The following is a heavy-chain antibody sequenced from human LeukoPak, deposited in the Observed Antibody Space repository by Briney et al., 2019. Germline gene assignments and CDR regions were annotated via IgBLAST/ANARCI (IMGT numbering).Heavy chain of an antibody. Sequence: SETLSLTCTVSGGSISSGGYYWSWIRQHPGKGLEWIGYIYYSGSTYYNPSLKSRVTISVDTSKNQFSLKLSSVTAADTAVYYCARGDYYGSGSYYHDAFDIWGQGTMVTVSS. CDR3: ARGDYYGSGSYYHDAFDI. D-gene: IGHD3-10*01. CDR2: IYYSGST. J-gene: IGHJ3*02. V-gene: IGHV4-31*03. CDR1: GGSISSGGYY.